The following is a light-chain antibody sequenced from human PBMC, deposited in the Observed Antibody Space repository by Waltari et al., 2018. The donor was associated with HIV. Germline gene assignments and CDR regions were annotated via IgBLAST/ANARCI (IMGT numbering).Light chain of an antibody. Sequence: QSVLTQPPSASGTPGQRVTISCSGSSSNIGKNAVNWYQQIPGTAPRLLIYYDDLVPSGVSDRFSGSKSGTSASLAISGLQSEDEADYYCAAWDDTLNGWVFGGGTKLTVL. V-gene: IGLV1-36*01. J-gene: IGLJ3*02. CDR3: AAWDDTLNGWV. CDR1: SSNIGKNA. CDR2: YDD.